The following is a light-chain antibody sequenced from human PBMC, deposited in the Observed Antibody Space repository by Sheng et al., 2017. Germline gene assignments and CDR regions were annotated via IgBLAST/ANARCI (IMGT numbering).Light chain of an antibody. CDR2: GNT. V-gene: IGLV1-40*01. J-gene: IGLJ3*02. Sequence: QSVLTQPPSVSGAPGQRVTISCTGSSSNIGAGYDVHWYQQLPGTAPKLLIYGNTNRPSGVPDRFSGSKSGTSASLAISGLQSEDEADYYCATWDGSLNGWVFGGAI. CDR3: ATWDGSLNGWV. CDR1: SSNIGAGYD.